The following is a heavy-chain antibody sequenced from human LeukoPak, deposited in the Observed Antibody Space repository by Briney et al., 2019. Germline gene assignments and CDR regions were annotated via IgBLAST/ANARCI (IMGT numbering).Heavy chain of an antibody. D-gene: IGHD4-23*01. Sequence: SETLSLTCTVSGGPISSSSYYWGWIRQPPGKGLEWIGSIYYSGSTYYNPSLKSRVTISVDTSKNQFSLKLSSVTAADTAVYYCARRSVVTPNPGAFDIWGQGTMVTVSS. J-gene: IGHJ3*02. V-gene: IGHV4-39*01. CDR2: IYYSGST. CDR1: GGPISSSSYY. CDR3: ARRSVVTPNPGAFDI.